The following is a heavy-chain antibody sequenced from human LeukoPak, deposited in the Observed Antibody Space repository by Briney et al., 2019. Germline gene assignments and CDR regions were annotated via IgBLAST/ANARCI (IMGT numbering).Heavy chain of an antibody. CDR2: INSDGGTT. Sequence: GGSLRLSCAASGFTFDDYGMSWVRQAPGKGLVWVSGINSDGGTTTYADSVKGRFTISRDNAKNTLYLQMNNLRAEDTAIYYCATDSYVSGSYYRLFYWGQGTLVTVSS. V-gene: IGHV3-20*04. D-gene: IGHD3-10*01. CDR3: ATDSYVSGSYYRLFY. J-gene: IGHJ4*02. CDR1: GFTFDDYG.